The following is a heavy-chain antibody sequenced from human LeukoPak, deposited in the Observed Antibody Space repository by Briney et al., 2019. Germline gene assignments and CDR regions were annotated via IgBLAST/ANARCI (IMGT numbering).Heavy chain of an antibody. J-gene: IGHJ3*02. D-gene: IGHD2-2*01. Sequence: GASVTVSCMAPGGTFSRYTISWVGQAPGQGLEWMGRIIPILGIANYAQKFQGRVTITADKSTSTAYMELSSLRSEDTAVYYGAIRKEYQLSAFDIWGQGTMVTVSS. CDR3: AIRKEYQLSAFDI. V-gene: IGHV1-69*02. CDR2: IIPILGIA. CDR1: GGTFSRYT.